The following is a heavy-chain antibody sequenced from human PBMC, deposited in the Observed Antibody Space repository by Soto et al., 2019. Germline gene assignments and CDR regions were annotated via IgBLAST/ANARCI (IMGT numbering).Heavy chain of an antibody. V-gene: IGHV3-7*01. CDR1: GFTFSSYW. D-gene: IGHD4-17*01. CDR2: IKQDGSEK. Sequence: GGSLRLSCAASGFTFSSYWMSWVRQAPGKGLEWVANIKQDGSEKYYVDSVKGRFTISRDNAKNSLYLQMNSLRAEDTAVYYCAREQPIRGDYYPDDAFDIWGQGTMVTVSS. CDR3: AREQPIRGDYYPDDAFDI. J-gene: IGHJ3*02.